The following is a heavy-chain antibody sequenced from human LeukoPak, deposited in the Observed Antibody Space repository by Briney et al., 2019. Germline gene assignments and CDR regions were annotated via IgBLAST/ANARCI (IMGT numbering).Heavy chain of an antibody. Sequence: AGSLRLSCAASGFTFSDAYMNWVRQTPGKGLEWVPAVTNSGGRTYYADSVKGRFTISRDNSKNTVYLQMNSLRAEDTALYYCAKDFGRVVVAASAWGQGTMVTVSS. CDR1: GFTFSDAY. J-gene: IGHJ3*01. CDR2: VTNSGGRT. D-gene: IGHD2-15*01. CDR3: AKDFGRVVVAASA. V-gene: IGHV3-23*01.